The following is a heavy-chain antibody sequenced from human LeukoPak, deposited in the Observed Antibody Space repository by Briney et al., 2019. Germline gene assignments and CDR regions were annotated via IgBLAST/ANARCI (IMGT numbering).Heavy chain of an antibody. CDR3: ARGPPLFDP. CDR2: IDRTGGPI. CDR1: GFTVSSNY. Sequence: GGSLRLSCAVSGFTVSSNYMSWVRQAPGKGLEWVSYIDRTGGPIYYADSVKGRFTISRDNAKNSLYLQMSSLRDEDTAVYYCARGPPLFDPWGQGTLVTVSS. J-gene: IGHJ5*02. V-gene: IGHV3-48*02.